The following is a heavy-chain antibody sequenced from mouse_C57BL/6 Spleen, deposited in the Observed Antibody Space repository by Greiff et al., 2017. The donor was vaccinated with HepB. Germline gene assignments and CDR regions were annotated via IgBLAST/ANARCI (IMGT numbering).Heavy chain of an antibody. CDR1: GYAFSSSW. J-gene: IGHJ4*01. D-gene: IGHD1-1*01. CDR3: ARGVVERGAMDY. CDR2: IYPGDGDT. V-gene: IGHV1-82*01. Sequence: QVQLKESGPELVKPGASVKISCKASGYAFSSSWMNWVKQRPGKGLEWIGRIYPGDGDTNYNGKFKGKATLTADKSSSTAYMQLSSLTSEDSAVYFCARGVVERGAMDYWGQGTSVTVSS.